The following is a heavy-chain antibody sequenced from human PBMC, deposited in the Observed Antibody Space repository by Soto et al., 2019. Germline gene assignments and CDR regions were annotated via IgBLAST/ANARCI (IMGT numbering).Heavy chain of an antibody. CDR2: IWYDGSNK. V-gene: IGHV3-33*01. CDR3: ARDRRFYGDYSLIDY. Sequence: GGSLRLSCGASGFTFSSYGMHWVRQAPGKGLEWVAVIWYDGSNKYYADSVKGRFTISRDNSKNTLYLQMNSLRAEDTAVYYCARDRRFYGDYSLIDYWGQGTLVTVSS. CDR1: GFTFSSYG. J-gene: IGHJ4*02. D-gene: IGHD4-17*01.